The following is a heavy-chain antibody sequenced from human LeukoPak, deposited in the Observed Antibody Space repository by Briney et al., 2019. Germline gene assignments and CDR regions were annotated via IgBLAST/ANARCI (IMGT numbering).Heavy chain of an antibody. CDR3: ASRGYCSSTSCYSSGVKYYYMDV. D-gene: IGHD2-2*01. J-gene: IGHJ6*03. CDR1: GGSISSSSYY. V-gene: IGHV4-39*01. CDR2: IYYSGST. Sequence: PSETLSLTCTVSGGSISSSSYYWGWIRQPPGKGLEWIGSIYYSGSTYYNPSLKSRVTISVDTSKNQFSLKLSSVTAADTAVYYCASRGYCSSTSCYSSGVKYYYMDVWGKGTTVTVSS.